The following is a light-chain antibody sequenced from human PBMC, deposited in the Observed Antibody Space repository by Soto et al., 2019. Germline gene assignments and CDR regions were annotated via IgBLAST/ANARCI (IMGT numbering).Light chain of an antibody. CDR3: QQYNSQRT. CDR1: QYISSW. V-gene: IGKV1-5*03. Sequence: DIQMTQSPSTLSASVGHRVTLTCRARQYISSWLAWYKQKPGKAPKLLIYKATRLERGVPSRFSGSGSGTEFTITISSLQPDDFATYYCQQYNSQRTFGQGTKVEIK. J-gene: IGKJ1*01. CDR2: KAT.